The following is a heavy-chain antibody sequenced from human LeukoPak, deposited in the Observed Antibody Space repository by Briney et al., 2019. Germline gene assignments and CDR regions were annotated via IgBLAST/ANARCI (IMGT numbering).Heavy chain of an antibody. CDR1: GFTFSSYA. J-gene: IGHJ4*02. D-gene: IGHD2-15*01. CDR3: ARDLSEKYSIDY. Sequence: PGGSLRLSCAASGFTFSSYAMHWVRQAPGKGLEWVAVISYDGSNKYYADSVKGRFTISRDNSKNTLSLQMNSLRAEDTAIYYCARDLSEKYSIDYWGQGTLVTVSS. CDR2: ISYDGSNK. V-gene: IGHV3-30-3*01.